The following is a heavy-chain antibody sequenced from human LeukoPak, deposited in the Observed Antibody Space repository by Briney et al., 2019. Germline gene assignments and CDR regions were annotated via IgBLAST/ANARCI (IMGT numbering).Heavy chain of an antibody. CDR2: ISYDGSNK. V-gene: IGHV3-30-3*01. CDR1: GFTVSSNY. D-gene: IGHD6-19*01. Sequence: PGGSLRLSCAASGFTVSSNYMGWVRQAPGKGLEWVAVISYDGSNKYYADSVKGRFTISRDNSKNTLYLQMNSLRAEDTAVYYCARDPGTYSSGPEYFQHWGQGTLVTVSS. CDR3: ARDPGTYSSGPEYFQH. J-gene: IGHJ1*01.